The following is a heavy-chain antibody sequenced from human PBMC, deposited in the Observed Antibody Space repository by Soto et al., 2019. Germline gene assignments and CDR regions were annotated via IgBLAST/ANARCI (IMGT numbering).Heavy chain of an antibody. D-gene: IGHD1-1*01. Sequence: PSETLSLTCTVSGGSISSGGYYWSWIRQPPGKGLVWIGYIYYSGSTNYNPSLKSRVTISVDTSKNQFSLKLSSVTAADTAVYYCAREGLERLWFDPWGQGTLVTVS. V-gene: IGHV4-61*08. CDR3: AREGLERLWFDP. J-gene: IGHJ5*02. CDR2: IYYSGST. CDR1: GGSISSGGYY.